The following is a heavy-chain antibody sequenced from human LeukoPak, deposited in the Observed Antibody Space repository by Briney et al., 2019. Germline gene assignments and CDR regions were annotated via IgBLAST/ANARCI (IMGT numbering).Heavy chain of an antibody. Sequence: GGSLRLSCAASGFTFSSYAMHWVCQAPGKGLEWVAVISYDGSNKYYADSVKGRFTISRDNSKNTLYLQMNSLRAEDTAVYYCARDRGDGDAPDAFDIWGQGTMVTVSS. D-gene: IGHD4-17*01. CDR1: GFTFSSYA. J-gene: IGHJ3*02. V-gene: IGHV3-30*04. CDR2: ISYDGSNK. CDR3: ARDRGDGDAPDAFDI.